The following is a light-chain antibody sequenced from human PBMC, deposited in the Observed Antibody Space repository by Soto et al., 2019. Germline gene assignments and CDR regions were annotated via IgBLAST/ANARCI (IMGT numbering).Light chain of an antibody. J-gene: IGKJ3*01. CDR3: QQYNNLPFT. V-gene: IGKV1-33*01. CDR2: DAS. Sequence: DIQMNQSPSSLSASVGDRVTITCQASQDITNYLNWYQQKPGKAPKLLIYDASNLETGVPSRFTGGGSGTDFTFTITNLQPEDIATYYCQQYNNLPFTFGPRTKVDIK. CDR1: QDITNY.